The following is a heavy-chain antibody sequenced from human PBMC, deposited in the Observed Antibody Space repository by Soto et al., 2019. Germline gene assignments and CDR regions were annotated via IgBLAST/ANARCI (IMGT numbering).Heavy chain of an antibody. D-gene: IGHD1-1*01. Sequence: EVQLVESGGGLVQPGGSLRLSCAASGFTFSSYDMHWVRQATGKGLEWVSAIDTAGDTYYPGSVKGRFTISRENAENSLYLQMNSLRAGDTAVYYCARDAWRWKDYYYYMDVWGKGTTVTVSS. CDR3: ARDAWRWKDYYYYMDV. J-gene: IGHJ6*03. CDR2: IDTAGDT. CDR1: GFTFSSYD. V-gene: IGHV3-13*01.